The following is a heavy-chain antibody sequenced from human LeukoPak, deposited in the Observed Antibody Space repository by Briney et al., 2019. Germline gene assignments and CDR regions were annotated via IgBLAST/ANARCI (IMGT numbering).Heavy chain of an antibody. CDR2: ISSSSSYI. V-gene: IGHV3-21*01. Sequence: GGSLRLSCAASGFTFSSYSMNWVRQAPGKGLEWVSSISSSSSYIYYADSVKGRFTISRGNAKNSLYLQMNSLRAEDTAVYYCARGYCSGGSCQYYFDYWGQGTLVTVSS. CDR3: ARGYCSGGSCQYYFDY. D-gene: IGHD2-15*01. CDR1: GFTFSSYS. J-gene: IGHJ4*02.